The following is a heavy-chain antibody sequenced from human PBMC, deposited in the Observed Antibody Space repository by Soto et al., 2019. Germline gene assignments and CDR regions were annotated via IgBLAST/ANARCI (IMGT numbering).Heavy chain of an antibody. CDR1: GYTFTSYG. Sequence: QVQLVQSGAEVKKPGASVKVSCKASGYTFTSYGISWVRQAPGQGLEWMGWISAYNGNTNYAQKLQGRVTMTTDTPTSTAHMELRSLRSDDTAVYYCARDASSSWSHRRFDYWGQGTLVTVSS. J-gene: IGHJ4*02. V-gene: IGHV1-18*01. CDR3: ARDASSSWSHRRFDY. CDR2: ISAYNGNT. D-gene: IGHD6-13*01.